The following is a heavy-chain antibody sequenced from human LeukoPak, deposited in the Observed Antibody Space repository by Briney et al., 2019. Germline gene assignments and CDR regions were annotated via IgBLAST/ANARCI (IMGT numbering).Heavy chain of an antibody. Sequence: GASVKLSCKASGGTFSSYAISWVRQAPGQGLEWMGRIIPILGIANYAQKFQGRVTITADESTSTAYMELSSMRSEDTAVYYCARNIVVVPAAYYYWYYGMDVWGPGTTVTVSS. CDR2: IIPILGIA. V-gene: IGHV1-69*04. D-gene: IGHD2-2*01. CDR3: ARNIVVVPAAYYYWYYGMDV. CDR1: GGTFSSYA. J-gene: IGHJ6*02.